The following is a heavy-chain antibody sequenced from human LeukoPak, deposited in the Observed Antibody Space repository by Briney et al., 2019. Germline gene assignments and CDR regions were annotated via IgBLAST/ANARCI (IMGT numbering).Heavy chain of an antibody. CDR1: GFTFSSYA. V-gene: IGHV3-23*01. Sequence: GGSLRLSCAASGFTFSSYAMSWVRQAPGKGLEWVSAISGSGGSTFYADSVKGRFTISRDNSKNTLYLQVNSLRAEDTAVYYCAKGGVVHAFNIWGQGTMVTVSS. D-gene: IGHD2-15*01. CDR3: AKGGVVHAFNI. CDR2: ISGSGGST. J-gene: IGHJ3*02.